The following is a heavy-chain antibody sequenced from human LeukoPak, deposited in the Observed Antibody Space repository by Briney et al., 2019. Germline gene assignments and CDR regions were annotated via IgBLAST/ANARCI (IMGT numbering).Heavy chain of an antibody. CDR1: GFTFSNYW. Sequence: PGGSLRLSCAASGFTFSNYWMHWVRQAPGKGLVWVSRIKSDGSSTTYADSVKGRFTISRDNAKNTLYLQMNSLRAEDTAVYYCARDPGSGYEEHFDYWGQGTLVTVSS. J-gene: IGHJ4*02. V-gene: IGHV3-74*01. CDR2: IKSDGSST. CDR3: ARDPGSGYEEHFDY. D-gene: IGHD5-12*01.